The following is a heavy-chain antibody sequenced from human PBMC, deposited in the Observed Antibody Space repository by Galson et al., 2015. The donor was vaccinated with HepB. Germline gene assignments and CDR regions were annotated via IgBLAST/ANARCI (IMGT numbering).Heavy chain of an antibody. CDR3: TRMGDLSGYSSL. V-gene: IGHV3-73*01. CDR1: GFTFSGSA. J-gene: IGHJ4*02. D-gene: IGHD6-13*01. Sequence: SLRLSCAASGFTFSGSAIHWVRQASRRGLEWIGRIGSKANSYATAYVASVRGRFTISRDDSKNTAFLQLNSLKTDDTAVYYCTRMGDLSGYSSLWGQGTLVTVSS. CDR2: IGSKANSYAT.